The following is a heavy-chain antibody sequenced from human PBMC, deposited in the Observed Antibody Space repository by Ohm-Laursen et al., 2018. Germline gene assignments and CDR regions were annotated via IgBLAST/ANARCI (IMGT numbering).Heavy chain of an antibody. CDR3: ARVSKQWELLLDGFDI. V-gene: IGHV3-48*04. Sequence: SLRLSCAATGLTLKSYSMNWVRQAPGKGLEWVSYTSSSGSTIYYADSVKGRFTISRDNAKNSLYLQMNSLRAEDTAVYYCARVSKQWELLLDGFDIWGQGTMVTVSS. CDR1: GLTLKSYS. D-gene: IGHD1-26*01. J-gene: IGHJ3*02. CDR2: TSSSGSTI.